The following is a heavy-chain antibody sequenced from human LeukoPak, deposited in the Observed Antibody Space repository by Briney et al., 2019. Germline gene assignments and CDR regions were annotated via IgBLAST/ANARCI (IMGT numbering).Heavy chain of an antibody. CDR1: GFTFTSSA. Sequence: GASVKVSCTASGFTFTSSAVQWVGQARGQRLEWIGWIVVGSGNTSYAQKFQERVTITRDMSTSTAYMELSSLRSEDTAVYYCAAEENSSGYYSRGAFDIWGQGTMVTVSS. CDR3: AAEENSSGYYSRGAFDI. V-gene: IGHV1-58*01. CDR2: IVVGSGNT. D-gene: IGHD3-22*01. J-gene: IGHJ3*02.